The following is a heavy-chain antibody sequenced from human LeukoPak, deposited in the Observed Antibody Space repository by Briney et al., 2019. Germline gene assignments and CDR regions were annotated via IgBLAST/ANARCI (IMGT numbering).Heavy chain of an antibody. CDR2: IYYSGST. D-gene: IGHD3-22*01. J-gene: IGHJ4*02. Sequence: SETLSLTCTVSGGSFSSGSYYWSWIRQPPGKGLEWIGYIYYSGSTNYNPSLKSRVTISVDTSKNQFSLKLSSVTAADTAVYYCARKIDSSGYFSWGQGILVTVSS. CDR1: GGSFSSGSYY. V-gene: IGHV4-61*01. CDR3: ARKIDSSGYFS.